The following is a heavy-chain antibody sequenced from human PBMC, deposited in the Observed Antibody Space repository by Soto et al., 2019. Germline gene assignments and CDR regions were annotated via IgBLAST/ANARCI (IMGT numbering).Heavy chain of an antibody. CDR3: ARRGSYREGYLGY. D-gene: IGHD1-26*01. J-gene: IGHJ4*02. Sequence: SETLSLTCTVSGGSISSSSYYWGWIRQPPGKGLEWIGSIYYSGSTYYNPSLKSRVTISVDTSKNQFSLKLSSVTAADTAVYYCARRGSYREGYLGYWGQGTLVTVSS. CDR2: IYYSGST. CDR1: GGSISSSSYY. V-gene: IGHV4-39*01.